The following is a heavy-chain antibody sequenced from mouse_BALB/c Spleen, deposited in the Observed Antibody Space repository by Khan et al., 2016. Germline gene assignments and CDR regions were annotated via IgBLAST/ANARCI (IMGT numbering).Heavy chain of an antibody. J-gene: IGHJ4*01. D-gene: IGHD1-1*01. CDR3: ARYDGSSYGRGMDY. V-gene: IGHV3-8*02. Sequence: EVQLQESGPSLVKPSQTLSLTCSVTGDSITSGYWNWIRKFPGNKLEYMGYISYSGGTYNNPSLKSRISITRDTSKNQYYLQLNSVTTEDTGTYDCARYDGSSYGRGMDYWGQGLSVTVSS. CDR2: ISYSGGT. CDR1: GDSITSGY.